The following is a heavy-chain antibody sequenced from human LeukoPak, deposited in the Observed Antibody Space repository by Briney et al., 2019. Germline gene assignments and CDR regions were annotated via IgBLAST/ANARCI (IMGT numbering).Heavy chain of an antibody. V-gene: IGHV1-2*06. CDR1: GYTFTGYY. CDR2: INPNSGGT. CDR3: AKEVGSFSSGPGY. J-gene: IGHJ4*02. Sequence: ASVKVSCKASGYTFTGYYMHWVRQAPGQGLEWMGRINPNSGGTNYAQKFQGRVTMTRDTSISTAYMELNSLRAEDTAVYYCAKEVGSFSSGPGYWGQGTLVIVSS. D-gene: IGHD6-19*01.